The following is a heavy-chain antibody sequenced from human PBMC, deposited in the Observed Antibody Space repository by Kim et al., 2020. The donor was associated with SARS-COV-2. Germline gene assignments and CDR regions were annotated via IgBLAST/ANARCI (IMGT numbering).Heavy chain of an antibody. CDR1: GGSISGYY. CDR3: AKGAGDGSNHFAF. J-gene: IGHJ4*02. CDR2: VYYSGFT. V-gene: IGHV4-59*13. D-gene: IGHD1-26*01. Sequence: SETLSLTCTVSGGSISGYYWSWIRQTPDKGLEWIGYVYYSGFTNYNPSLKSRVTISVDTAKSQFSLELSSVTAADTAVYYCAKGAGDGSNHFAFWGQGT.